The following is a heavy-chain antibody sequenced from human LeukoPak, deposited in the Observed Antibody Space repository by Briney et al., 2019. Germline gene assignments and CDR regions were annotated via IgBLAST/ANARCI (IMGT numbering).Heavy chain of an antibody. Sequence: SETLSLTCAVYGRSFSSYYWTWIRNTPAKGLEWNGEINHSGITDYNPSLRSRVTITVDTSKNQFSMKLSPVTAADTAIYYCARAVIVVAAATQRNWFDPWGQGTLVTVSS. CDR1: GRSFSSYY. D-gene: IGHD2-15*01. V-gene: IGHV4-34*01. CDR3: ARAVIVVAAATQRNWFDP. CDR2: INHSGIT. J-gene: IGHJ5*02.